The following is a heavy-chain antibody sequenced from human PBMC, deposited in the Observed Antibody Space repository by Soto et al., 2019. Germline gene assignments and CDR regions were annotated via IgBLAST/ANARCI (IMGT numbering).Heavy chain of an antibody. CDR2: IKQDGSEK. CDR1: GFTFSSYW. V-gene: IGHV3-7*04. CDR3: AREIVAPDYYYMDV. J-gene: IGHJ6*03. Sequence: EVQLVESGGGLVQHGGSLRLSCAASGFTFSSYWMSWVRQAPGNGLEWVANIKQDGSEKYYVDYVKGRFTIGRDNAKNSLYLQMNSLRAEDTAVYYCAREIVAPDYYYMDVWGKGTTVTVSS. D-gene: IGHD5-12*01.